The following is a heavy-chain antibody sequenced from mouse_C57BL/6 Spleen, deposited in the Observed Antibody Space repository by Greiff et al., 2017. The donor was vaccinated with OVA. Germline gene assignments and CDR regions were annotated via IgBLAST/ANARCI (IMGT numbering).Heavy chain of an antibody. CDR2: ISSGSSTI. V-gene: IGHV5-17*01. D-gene: IGHD1-1*01. CDR3: ARRDYGSSYDAMDY. J-gene: IGHJ4*01. CDR1: GFTFSDYG. Sequence: EVKLVESGGGLVKPGGSLKLSCAASGFTFSDYGMHWVRQAPEKGLERVAYISSGSSTIYYADTVKGRFTISRDNAKNTLFLQMTSLRSEDTAMYYCARRDYGSSYDAMDYWGQGTSVTVSS.